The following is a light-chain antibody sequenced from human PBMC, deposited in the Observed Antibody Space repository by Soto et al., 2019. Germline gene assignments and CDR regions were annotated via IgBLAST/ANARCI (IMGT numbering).Light chain of an antibody. J-gene: IGKJ4*01. CDR1: QNIADY. CDR2: ASS. CDR3: QQSYSVPRT. Sequence: DVPMTQSPSSLSASVGDRVTITCRASQNIADYLNWYQQKPGTAPKLLIYASSRLQSGVPSRFSGSRSGTDFTLAISSLQPEDFATYYCQQSYSVPRTFGGGTKVE. V-gene: IGKV1-39*01.